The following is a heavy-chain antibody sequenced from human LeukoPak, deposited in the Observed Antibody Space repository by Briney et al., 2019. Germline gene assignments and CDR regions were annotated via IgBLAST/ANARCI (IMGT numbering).Heavy chain of an antibody. Sequence: PGGSLRLSCAASGFTFSSYVMSWVRQAPGKGLEWVSAISGSGGSTYYADSVKGRFTISRDNSKNTLYLQMNSLRAEDTAVYYCAGSSAYSYNWFDPWGQGTLVTVSS. J-gene: IGHJ5*02. CDR3: AGSSAYSYNWFDP. D-gene: IGHD6-6*01. V-gene: IGHV3-23*01. CDR1: GFTFSSYV. CDR2: ISGSGGST.